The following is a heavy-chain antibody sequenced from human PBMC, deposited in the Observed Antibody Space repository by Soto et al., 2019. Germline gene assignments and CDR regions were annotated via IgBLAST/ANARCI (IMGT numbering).Heavy chain of an antibody. CDR1: GDSVSSNSSA. Sequence: QVQLQESGPGLVKPSQTLSLTCAISGDSVSSNSSAWNWIRLSPSRGLEWLARTYYRSRWYNDYAVSGRRRITVNPDTSKNQFSLQLTSVTPEDTAVYYCAGTTSHQWYYMDVWGKGTTVTVSS. CDR2: TYYRSRWYN. V-gene: IGHV6-1*01. J-gene: IGHJ6*03. D-gene: IGHD1-7*01. CDR3: AGTTSHQWYYMDV.